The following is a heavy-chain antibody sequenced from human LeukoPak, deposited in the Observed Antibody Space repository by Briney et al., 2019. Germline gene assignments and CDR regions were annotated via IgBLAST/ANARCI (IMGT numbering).Heavy chain of an antibody. J-gene: IGHJ4*02. CDR3: AGGGDSGWAIDN. CDR2: IDTQSQTV. V-gene: IGHV3-48*02. D-gene: IGHD6-19*01. Sequence: GGSLRLSCTVSGVSLNSFYMTWVRQAPGKGLEWISYIDTQSQTVYYADSMRGRFTISRDNAKNSLYLQINSLRDEDTALYYCAGGGDSGWAIDNWGQGTLVIVSS. CDR1: GVSLNSFY.